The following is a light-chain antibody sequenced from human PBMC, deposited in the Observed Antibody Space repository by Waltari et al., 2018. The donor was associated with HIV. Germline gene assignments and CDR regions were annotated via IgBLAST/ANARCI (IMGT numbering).Light chain of an antibody. CDR3: AAWDDGLDTPV. CDR1: TSTVGSNY. CDR2: TNK. Sequence: QSVLTQTPSMSGTPGQRVTISCSGRTSTVGSNYVYWYQQFPGTTPRLVIHTNKQRPSGVPDRFSASKSGTSAFLAINSLRSEDEAIYFCAAWDDGLDTPVFGGGTSLTVL. V-gene: IGLV1-47*01. J-gene: IGLJ2*01.